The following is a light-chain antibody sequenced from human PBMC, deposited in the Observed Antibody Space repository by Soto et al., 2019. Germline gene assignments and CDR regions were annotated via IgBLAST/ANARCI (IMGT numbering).Light chain of an antibody. CDR1: QSIGDW. V-gene: IGKV1-5*01. CDR3: QQYSRSSWT. Sequence: DIQMTQSPSTLSASVGDRVTLTCRASQSIGDWVAWYQQKPGKAPYLLIYDASILQNGVPSRFSGSGSGTEFTLTITSLQPDDLATYYCQQYSRSSWTVGQGTKVDIK. J-gene: IGKJ1*01. CDR2: DAS.